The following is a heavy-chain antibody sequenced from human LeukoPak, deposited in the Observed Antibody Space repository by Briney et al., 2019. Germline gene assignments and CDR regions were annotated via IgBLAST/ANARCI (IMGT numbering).Heavy chain of an antibody. V-gene: IGHV4-59*11. CDR1: GGSISSHY. D-gene: IGHD2-15*01. CDR3: GRDALVGYFSYYYMDV. J-gene: IGHJ6*03. CDR2: ISNSGST. Sequence: SETLSLTCTVSGGSISSHYWAWIRQSPVKGLEWIGDISNSGSTSYNPSLKSRVTISIDTSKNQFSLKLSSVTAADTAVYYCGRDALVGYFSYYYMDVWGKGTTVTVSS.